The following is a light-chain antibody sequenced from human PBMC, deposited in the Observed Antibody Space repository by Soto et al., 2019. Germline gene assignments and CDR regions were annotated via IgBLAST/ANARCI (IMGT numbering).Light chain of an antibody. CDR2: STS. V-gene: IGKV3-20*01. CDR1: QSVTSIY. J-gene: IGKJ2*01. CDR3: QQYGTSPFT. Sequence: EVVLTQSPGTLSLSPGERATLSCRAIQSVTSIYFAWFQKKPGQAPRLLLYSTSTRASGIPDRFTGSGSGTDFTLTISRLEPDDFAVYYCQQYGTSPFTFGQGTNLEIK.